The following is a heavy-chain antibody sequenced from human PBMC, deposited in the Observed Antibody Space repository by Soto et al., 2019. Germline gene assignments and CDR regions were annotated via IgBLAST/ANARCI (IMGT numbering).Heavy chain of an antibody. Sequence: QLQLQESGPGLVKPSETLSLTCTVSGGSISSSSYYWGWIRQPPGKGLEWIGSIYYSGSTYYNPSLKSRVTISVDTSKNQFSLKLSSVTAADTAVYYCARHGHVGRAAMIVISWFDPWGQGTLVTVSS. CDR3: ARHGHVGRAAMIVISWFDP. J-gene: IGHJ5*02. CDR1: GGSISSSSYY. CDR2: IYYSGST. D-gene: IGHD3-22*01. V-gene: IGHV4-39*01.